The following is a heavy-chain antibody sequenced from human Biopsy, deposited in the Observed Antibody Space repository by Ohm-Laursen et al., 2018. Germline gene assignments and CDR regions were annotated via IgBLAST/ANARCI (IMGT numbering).Heavy chain of an antibody. CDR3: ARGEGSSWFDP. CDR2: IIPIPNVA. J-gene: IGHJ5*02. V-gene: IGHV1-69*01. D-gene: IGHD1-26*01. CDR1: GDSFTSYA. Sequence: GSSVKVSCKVSGDSFTSYAIGWVRQAPGQGLEWMGGIIPIPNVATYAQKFQGRITITAEESTSTAYMELNSLTSDDTAVYFCARGEGSSWFDPWGHGTLVTVSS.